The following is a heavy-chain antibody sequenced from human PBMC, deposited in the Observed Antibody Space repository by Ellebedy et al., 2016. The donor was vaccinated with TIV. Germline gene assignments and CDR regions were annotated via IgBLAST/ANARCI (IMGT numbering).Heavy chain of an antibody. CDR3: ARVDWNYDEGTRFDP. D-gene: IGHD1-7*01. CDR1: GGSISSSSYY. Sequence: MPSETLSLTCTVSGGSISSSSYYWGWLRQPPGKGLEWIGSIYSSGSTYYNPSLKTRVTISVDTSKNQFSLKLSSVTAADTAVYYCARVDWNYDEGTRFDPWGQGTLVTVSS. CDR2: IYSSGST. J-gene: IGHJ5*02. V-gene: IGHV4-39*01.